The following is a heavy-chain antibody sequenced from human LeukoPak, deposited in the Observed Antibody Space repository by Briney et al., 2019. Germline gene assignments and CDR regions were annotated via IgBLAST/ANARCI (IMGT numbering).Heavy chain of an antibody. V-gene: IGHV3-23*01. Sequence: GGSLCLSCAASGFTFSSYAMSWVCQAPGKGLEWVSGLSGSGGSIYYADSVKGRFTISRDNSKNTLYLQMNSLRAEDTAVYYCAKVLTISTRGHLDLWARGTVLTVSS. CDR1: GFTFSSYA. D-gene: IGHD6-6*01. J-gene: IGHJ4*02. CDR3: AKVLTISTRGHLDL. CDR2: LSGSGGSI.